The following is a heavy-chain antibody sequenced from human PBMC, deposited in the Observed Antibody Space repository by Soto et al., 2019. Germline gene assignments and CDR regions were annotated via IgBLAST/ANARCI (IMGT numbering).Heavy chain of an antibody. D-gene: IGHD6-13*01. V-gene: IGHV1-18*01. Sequence: QVQLVQSGAEVTKPGASLKVACKTSGYTFTNFGISWVRQAPGQGLKWMGWISAYNGNKDYALKFQGRVTMTTDTSTRTAYMDLRSRRSDDTAVYYCARVCSSCPFEYWGQGTLVTVSS. CDR2: ISAYNGNK. J-gene: IGHJ4*02. CDR1: GYTFTNFG. CDR3: ARVCSSCPFEY.